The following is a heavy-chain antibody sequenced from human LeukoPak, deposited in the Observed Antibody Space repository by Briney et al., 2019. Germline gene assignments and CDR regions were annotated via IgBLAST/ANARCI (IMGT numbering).Heavy chain of an antibody. Sequence: PGGSLRPSCAASGFTFSSYAMSWVRQAPGKGLEWVSAISGSGGSTYYADSVRGRFTISRDNSKNTLYLQMNSLRAEDTAVYYCARVKRDCSGGSCYSYDYWGQGTLVTVSS. V-gene: IGHV3-23*01. J-gene: IGHJ4*02. CDR3: ARVKRDCSGGSCYSYDY. D-gene: IGHD2-15*01. CDR2: ISGSGGST. CDR1: GFTFSSYA.